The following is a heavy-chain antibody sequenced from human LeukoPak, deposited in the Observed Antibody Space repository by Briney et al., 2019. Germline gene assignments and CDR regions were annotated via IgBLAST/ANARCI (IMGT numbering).Heavy chain of an antibody. CDR1: GGSISSYY. Sequence: PSETLSLTCTVSGGSISSYYWSWIRQPPGKGLEWIGYIYYSGSTNYNPSLKSRVTISVDTSKNQFALKLSSVTAADTAVYYCARHVGGFIDYWGQGTLVTVSS. CDR3: ARHVGGFIDY. V-gene: IGHV4-59*08. J-gene: IGHJ4*02. CDR2: IYYSGST. D-gene: IGHD4-23*01.